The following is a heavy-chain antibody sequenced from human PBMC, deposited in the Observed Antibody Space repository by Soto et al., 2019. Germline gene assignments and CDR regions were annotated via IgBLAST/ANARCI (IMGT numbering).Heavy chain of an antibody. CDR1: GCTFSSYS. CDR3: ARGLDILTGYPSISIDY. CDR2: ISSSSSYI. J-gene: IGHJ4*02. V-gene: IGHV3-21*01. D-gene: IGHD3-9*01. Sequence: GGSLRLSCAASGCTFSSYSMNWVRQAPGKGLEWVSSISSSSSYIYYADSVKGRFTISRDNAKNSLYLQMNSLRAEDTAVYYCARGLDILTGYPSISIDYWGQGTLVTVSS.